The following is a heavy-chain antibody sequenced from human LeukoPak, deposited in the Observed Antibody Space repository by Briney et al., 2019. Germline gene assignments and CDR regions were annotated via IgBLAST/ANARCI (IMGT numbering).Heavy chain of an antibody. J-gene: IGHJ3*02. V-gene: IGHV4-39*01. Sequence: SETLSLTCTVSGASISSGSYYWGWIRQPPGKGLEWIGSSHYSGNTYYNPSLKSRVTISVDTSKNQFSLKLNSVTASDTAVYYCARPVFGYSSGWYRAFDIWGQGTMVTVSS. CDR1: GASISSGSYY. CDR2: SHYSGNT. D-gene: IGHD6-19*01. CDR3: ARPVFGYSSGWYRAFDI.